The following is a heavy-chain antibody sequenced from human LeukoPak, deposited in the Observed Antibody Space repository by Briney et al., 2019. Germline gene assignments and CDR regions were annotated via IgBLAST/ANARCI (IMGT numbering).Heavy chain of an antibody. CDR3: ARERGYSSSPDY. D-gene: IGHD6-13*01. Sequence: SETLSLTCTVSGGSISSSSYYWGWIRQPPGKGLEWIGSIYYSGSTYYNPSLKSRVTISVDTSKNQFSLKLSSVTAADTAVYYCARERGYSSSPDYWGQGTLVTVSS. V-gene: IGHV4-39*02. J-gene: IGHJ4*02. CDR1: GGSISSSSYY. CDR2: IYYSGST.